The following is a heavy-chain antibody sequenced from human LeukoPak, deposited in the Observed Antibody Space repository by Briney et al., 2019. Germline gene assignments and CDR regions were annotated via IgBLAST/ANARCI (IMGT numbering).Heavy chain of an antibody. CDR1: GGSISSYY. CDR2: IYYSGST. J-gene: IGHJ5*02. Sequence: SETLSLTCTVSGGSISSYYWSWIRQPPGKGLEWIGYIYYSGSTNYNPSLKSRVTISVDTSKNQFSLKLSSVTAADTAVYYCARGDIFGGSLDNWFDPWGQGTLVTVSS. CDR3: ARGDIFGGSLDNWFDP. V-gene: IGHV4-59*01. D-gene: IGHD2-15*01.